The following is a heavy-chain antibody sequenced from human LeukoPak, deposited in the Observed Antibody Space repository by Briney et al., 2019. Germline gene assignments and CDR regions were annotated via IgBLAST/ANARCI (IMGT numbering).Heavy chain of an antibody. J-gene: IGHJ4*02. CDR3: ARDVGEYCSSTNCYASHY. V-gene: IGHV1-2*02. CDR2: INPHSGGT. Sequence: ASVKVSCKASGHTFTGYYMHWVRQAPGQGLEWMGWINPHSGGTNYAQKFQGRVTMTRDTSITTACMELSSLRSDDTAVYYCARDVGEYCSSTNCYASHYWGQGTLVTVSS. D-gene: IGHD2-2*01. CDR1: GHTFTGYY.